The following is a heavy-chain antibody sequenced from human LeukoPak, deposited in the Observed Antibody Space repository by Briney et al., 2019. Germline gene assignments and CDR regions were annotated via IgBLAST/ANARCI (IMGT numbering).Heavy chain of an antibody. D-gene: IGHD1-14*01. CDR3: TTRLHHMLAFDI. J-gene: IGHJ3*02. V-gene: IGHV3-15*01. Sequence: GGSLRLSWAASGFTFSSYAMSWVRQAPGKGLEWVGRIKSKTDGGTTDYAAPVKGSFTISRDDSKNTLYLQMNSLKTEDTAVYYCTTRLHHMLAFDIWGQGTMVTVSS. CDR1: GFTFSSYA. CDR2: IKSKTDGGTT.